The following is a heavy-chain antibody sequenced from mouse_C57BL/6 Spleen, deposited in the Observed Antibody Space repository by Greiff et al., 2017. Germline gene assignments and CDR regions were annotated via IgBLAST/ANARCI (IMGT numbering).Heavy chain of an antibody. Sequence: QVQLQQPGAELVRPGTSVKLSCKASGYTFTSYWMHWVKQRPGQGLEWIGVIDPSDSYTNYNQKFKGKATLTVDTSSSTAYMQLSSLTSEDSAVYCCARSGGNYFDYGGQGTTLAVSS. D-gene: IGHD3-1*01. V-gene: IGHV1-59*01. J-gene: IGHJ2*01. CDR3: ARSGGNYFDY. CDR2: IDPSDSYT. CDR1: GYTFTSYW.